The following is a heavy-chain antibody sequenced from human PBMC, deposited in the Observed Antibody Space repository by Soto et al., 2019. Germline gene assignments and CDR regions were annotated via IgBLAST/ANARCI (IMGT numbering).Heavy chain of an antibody. CDR1: GYTFTSYG. Sequence: ASVKVSCKASGYTFTSYGISWVRQAPGQGREWMGCISAYSFNTNYAQKFQGRLTMTTDTSTNTAYMELRSLRSDDTAVYYCARDRTTFGVVIKNYYYGMDVWGQGTTVTVTS. CDR2: ISAYSFNT. D-gene: IGHD3-3*01. V-gene: IGHV1-18*01. J-gene: IGHJ6*02. CDR3: ARDRTTFGVVIKNYYYGMDV.